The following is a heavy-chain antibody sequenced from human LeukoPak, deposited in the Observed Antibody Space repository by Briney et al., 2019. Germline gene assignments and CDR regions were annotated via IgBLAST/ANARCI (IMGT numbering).Heavy chain of an antibody. CDR3: AKSRLWDSSGWYEILFDY. CDR2: ISGSGGST. V-gene: IGHV3-23*01. D-gene: IGHD6-19*01. J-gene: IGHJ4*02. Sequence: GGSLRLSCAASGFNFANHAMSWVRQAPGKGLEWVSAISGSGGSTYYADSVKGRFTISRDNSKNTLYLQMNSLRAEDTAVYYCAKSRLWDSSGWYEILFDYWGQGTLVTVSS. CDR1: GFNFANHA.